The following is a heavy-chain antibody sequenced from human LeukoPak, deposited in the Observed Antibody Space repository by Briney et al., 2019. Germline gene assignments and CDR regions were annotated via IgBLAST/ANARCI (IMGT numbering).Heavy chain of an antibody. Sequence: GESLRLSCAASGFTFSSHDMHWVRQAPGKGLEWVAAISYDGSKQLYADSVKGRFTISRDNSKNTLNLQMNSLRAEDTAVYYCAKDGARYLLTYYFEYWGQGTLVTVSS. J-gene: IGHJ4*02. V-gene: IGHV3-30*18. CDR2: ISYDGSKQ. D-gene: IGHD3-9*01. CDR3: AKDGARYLLTYYFEY. CDR1: GFTFSSHD.